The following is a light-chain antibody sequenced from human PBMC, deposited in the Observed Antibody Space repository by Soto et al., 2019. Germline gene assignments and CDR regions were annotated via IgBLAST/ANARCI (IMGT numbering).Light chain of an antibody. CDR2: DAS. Sequence: DIVMTQSPATLSVSPGERANLSCRASQSIRTDLAWYQQKSGQGPRLLIYDASTRATGIPARFSGSGSGTDFTLTISGLEPEDFAVYYCQQYDSSPPITFGQGTRLEIK. CDR3: QQYDSSPPIT. J-gene: IGKJ5*01. V-gene: IGKV3D-15*01. CDR1: QSIRTD.